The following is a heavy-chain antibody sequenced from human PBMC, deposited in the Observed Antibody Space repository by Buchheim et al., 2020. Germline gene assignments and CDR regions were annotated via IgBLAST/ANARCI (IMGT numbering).Heavy chain of an antibody. V-gene: IGHV3-21*01. CDR2: ISSGGQYI. Sequence: EVQLVESGGGLVQPGRSLRLSCAASGFTFSTYWMHWVRQAPGKGLVWVASISSGGQYIYYRDSVKGRFTISRDNAKNLVFLQMDSLRAEDTAMYFCARDQSDDTSGYYYFDSWGPGTL. CDR1: GFTFSTYW. D-gene: IGHD5-12*01. CDR3: ARDQSDDTSGYYYFDS. J-gene: IGHJ4*02.